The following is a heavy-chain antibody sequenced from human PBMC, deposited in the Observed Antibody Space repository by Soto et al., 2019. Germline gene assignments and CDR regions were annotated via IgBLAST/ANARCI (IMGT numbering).Heavy chain of an antibody. D-gene: IGHD5-18*01. CDR3: VRSKGGYSYGTPFDY. J-gene: IGHJ4*02. V-gene: IGHV3-9*01. Sequence: EVQLEESGGALVQPGRSLRLSCAASGFTFDDYAMYWVRQVLGKGLEWVSSISWNSGNIGYADSVKGRFNTSRDNAENSLYLQMNSLRPEDTALYYCVRSKGGYSYGTPFDYWGQGTLVTVSS. CDR2: ISWNSGNI. CDR1: GFTFDDYA.